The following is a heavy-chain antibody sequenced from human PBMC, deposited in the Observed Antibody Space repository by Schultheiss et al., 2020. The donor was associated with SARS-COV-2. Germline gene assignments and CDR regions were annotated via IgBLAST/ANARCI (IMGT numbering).Heavy chain of an antibody. Sequence: SETLSLTCTVSGGSISSSSYYWGWIRQPPGKGLEWIGSIYYSGSTYYNPSLKSRVTISVDTSKNQFSLKLSSVTAADTAVYYCAKDFPPVWWELLPEDYWGQGTLVTVSS. CDR3: AKDFPPVWWELLPEDY. CDR2: IYYSGST. J-gene: IGHJ4*02. D-gene: IGHD1-26*01. CDR1: GGSISSSSYY. V-gene: IGHV4-39*07.